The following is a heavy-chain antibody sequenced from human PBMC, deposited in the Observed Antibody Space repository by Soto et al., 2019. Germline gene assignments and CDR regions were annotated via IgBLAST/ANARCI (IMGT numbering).Heavy chain of an antibody. Sequence: SVQVSCQASGGTFRRYAISWVRQAPGPGLEWMGGIIPIFGTANYAQKFQGRVTITADESTRTAYMELRSLRSEDTAVYDCARLARVATNFDYWGQGTLVTVSS. CDR2: IIPIFGTA. V-gene: IGHV1-69*13. J-gene: IGHJ4*02. CDR3: ARLARVATNFDY. CDR1: GGTFRRYA. D-gene: IGHD5-12*01.